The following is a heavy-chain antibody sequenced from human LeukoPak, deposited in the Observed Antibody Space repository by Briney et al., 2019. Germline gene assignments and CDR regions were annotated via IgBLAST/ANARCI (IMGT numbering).Heavy chain of an antibody. D-gene: IGHD6-13*01. J-gene: IGHJ4*02. V-gene: IGHV3-7*03. CDR3: ARPRGIRWAVLGIDY. Sequence: GGSLRLSCAASGFTFSSYWMSWVRQAPGKGLEWVANIKQDGSEKYYVDSVKGRFTISRDNAKSSLYLQMNSLRAEDTAVYYCARPRGIRWAVLGIDYWGQGTLVTVSS. CDR2: IKQDGSEK. CDR1: GFTFSSYW.